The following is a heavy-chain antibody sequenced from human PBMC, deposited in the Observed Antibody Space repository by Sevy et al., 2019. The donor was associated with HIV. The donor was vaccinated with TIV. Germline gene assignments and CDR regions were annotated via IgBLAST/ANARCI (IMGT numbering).Heavy chain of an antibody. V-gene: IGHV3-30-3*01. J-gene: IGHJ4*02. CDR3: ASIGGQHFEYFDY. CDR1: GFTFSSYA. D-gene: IGHD1-26*01. Sequence: GGSLRLSCAASGFTFSSYAMHWVRQAPGKGLEWAAVISYDGSNKYYADSVKGRFTISRDNSKNTLYLQMNSLRADVTALYYCASIGGQHFEYFDYWGQGTLVTVSS. CDR2: ISYDGSNK.